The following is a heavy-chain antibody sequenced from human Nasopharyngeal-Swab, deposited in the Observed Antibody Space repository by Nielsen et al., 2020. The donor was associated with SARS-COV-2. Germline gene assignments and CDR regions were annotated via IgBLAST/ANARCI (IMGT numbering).Heavy chain of an antibody. CDR1: GFIFSSYS. V-gene: IGHV3-21*01. CDR3: ARDLDYYDSSGYYNDAFDI. J-gene: IGHJ3*02. Sequence: GGSLRLSCAASGFIFSSYSMNWVRQAPEKGLEWVSYISSSSSYIYYADSVKGRFTISGDNAKNSLYLQMNSLRAEDTAVYYCARDLDYYDSSGYYNDAFDIWGQGTMVTVSS. CDR2: ISSSSSYI. D-gene: IGHD3-22*01.